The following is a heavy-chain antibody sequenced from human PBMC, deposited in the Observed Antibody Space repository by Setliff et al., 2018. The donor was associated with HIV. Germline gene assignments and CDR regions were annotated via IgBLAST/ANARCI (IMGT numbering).Heavy chain of an antibody. CDR1: GFTFSSYE. CDR3: ARGEPTILVVPAAFFDY. Sequence: PGGSLRLSCAVSGFTFSSYEMSWVRQAPGKGLEWVSYISSSSSYTHYADSVKGRFTISRDNVKNSLYLQVNSLRAEDTAVYYCARGEPTILVVPAAFFDYWSQGTLVTVSS. CDR2: ISSSSSYT. V-gene: IGHV3-21*05. D-gene: IGHD2-2*01. J-gene: IGHJ4*02.